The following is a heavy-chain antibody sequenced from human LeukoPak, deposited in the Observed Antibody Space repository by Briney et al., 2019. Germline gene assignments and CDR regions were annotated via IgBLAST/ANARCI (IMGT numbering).Heavy chain of an antibody. CDR3: ARRSGIQLWLD. V-gene: IGHV4-38-2*01. D-gene: IGHD5-18*01. Sequence: SETLSLTCAVSGYSLSSGYYWGWIRQPPGKGLEWIGSIYHSGSTYYNPSLKSRVTISVDTSKNQFSLKLSSVTAADTAVYYCARRSGIQLWLDWGQGTLVTVSS. CDR1: GYSLSSGYY. CDR2: IYHSGST. J-gene: IGHJ4*02.